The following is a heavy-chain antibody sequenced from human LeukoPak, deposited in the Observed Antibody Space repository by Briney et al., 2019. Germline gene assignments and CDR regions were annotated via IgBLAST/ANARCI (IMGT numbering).Heavy chain of an antibody. D-gene: IGHD6-13*01. CDR2: ISGSGGST. J-gene: IGHJ5*02. V-gene: IGHV3-23*01. Sequence: PGGSLRLSCAASGFIFSSYAMSWVRQAPGKGLEWVSAISGSGGSTYYADSVKGRFTISRDNSKNTLYLQMNSLRAEDTAVYYCAKDLKVSGIAAARNWFDPWGQGTLVTVSS. CDR1: GFIFSSYA. CDR3: AKDLKVSGIAAARNWFDP.